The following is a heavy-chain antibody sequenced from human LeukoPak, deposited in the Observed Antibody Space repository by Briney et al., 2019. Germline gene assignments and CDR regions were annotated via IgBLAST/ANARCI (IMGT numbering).Heavy chain of an antibody. CDR1: GVSISTSY. Sequence: SETLSLTCTVSGVSISTSYWSWIRQPPGKGLEWIGYISYNGSPDYSPSLKSRVTISTDTSKNQFSLILSSVTAADTAVYYCARVPNRYCSGGSCYPYYFDYWGQGTLVTVSS. CDR2: ISYNGSP. CDR3: ARVPNRYCSGGSCYPYYFDY. J-gene: IGHJ4*02. D-gene: IGHD2-15*01. V-gene: IGHV4-59*01.